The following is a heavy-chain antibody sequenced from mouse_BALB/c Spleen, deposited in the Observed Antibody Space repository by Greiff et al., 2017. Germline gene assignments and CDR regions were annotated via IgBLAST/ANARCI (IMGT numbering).Heavy chain of an antibody. J-gene: IGHJ3*01. D-gene: IGHD1-1*02. V-gene: IGHV3-2*02. CDR1: GYSITSDYA. Sequence: EVQGVESGPGLVKPSQSLSLTCTVTGYSITSDYAWNWIRQFPGNKLEWMGYISYSGSTSYNPSLKSRISITRDTSKNQFFLQLNSVTTEDTATYYCAGGSSWFAYWGQGTLVTVSA. CDR3: AGGSSWFAY. CDR2: ISYSGST.